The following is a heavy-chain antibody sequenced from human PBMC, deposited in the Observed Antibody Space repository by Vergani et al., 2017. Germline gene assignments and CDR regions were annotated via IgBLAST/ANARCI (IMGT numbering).Heavy chain of an antibody. CDR2: IYPGDSDT. Sequence: EVQLVQSGAEVKKPGESLKISCKGSGYSFTSYWIGWVRQMPGKGLEWMGIIYPGDSDTRYSPSFQVQVTISADKSISTAYLQWSSLKASDTAMYYCARLTVYHDYSNYLFDYWGQGTLVTVSS. D-gene: IGHD4-11*01. CDR3: ARLTVYHDYSNYLFDY. J-gene: IGHJ4*02. CDR1: GYSFTSYW. V-gene: IGHV5-51*01.